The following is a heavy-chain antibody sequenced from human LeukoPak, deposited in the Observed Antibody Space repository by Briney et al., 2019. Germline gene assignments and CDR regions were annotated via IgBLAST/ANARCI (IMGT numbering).Heavy chain of an antibody. Sequence: GGSLRLSCAASGFTVSSNYMSWVRQAPGKGLEWVSVIYSGGSTYYADSVKGRFTISRDNSKNTLYLQMNSLRADDTAVYYCARDVGAVTYPLIWFAYWGEGTLVTVSS. CDR2: IYSGGST. V-gene: IGHV3-53*01. D-gene: IGHD4-23*01. CDR1: GFTVSSNY. J-gene: IGHJ4*02. CDR3: ARDVGAVTYPLIWFAY.